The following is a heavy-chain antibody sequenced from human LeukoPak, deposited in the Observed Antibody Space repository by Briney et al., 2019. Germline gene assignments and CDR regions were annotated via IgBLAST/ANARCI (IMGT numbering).Heavy chain of an antibody. CDR2: ITWDSGST. CDR1: GFTFHDYT. D-gene: IGHD7-27*01. V-gene: IGHV3-9*01. CDR3: VTSNWGSPFDY. Sequence: GRSLRLSCAASGFTFHDYTMHWVRQVPGKGLEWVSGITWDSGSTDYADSVQGRFTISRDNAENSLYVQMDSLRPEDTALYYCVTSNWGSPFDYWGQGTLVTVSS. J-gene: IGHJ4*02.